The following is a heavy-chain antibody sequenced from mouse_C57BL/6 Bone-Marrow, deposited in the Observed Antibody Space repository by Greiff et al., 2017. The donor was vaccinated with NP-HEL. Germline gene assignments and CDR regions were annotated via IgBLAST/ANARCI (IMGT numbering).Heavy chain of an antibody. CDR1: GFTFTDYY. V-gene: IGHV7-3*01. CDR2: IRNKANGYTT. Sequence: EVKVVESGGGLVQPGGSLSLSCAASGFTFTDYYMSWVRQPPGKALEWLGFIRNKANGYTTEYSASVKGRFTISRYNSQSILYLQMNALRAEDSATYYCARLLRYFDYWGQGTTLTVSS. CDR3: ARLLRYFDY. J-gene: IGHJ2*01. D-gene: IGHD1-1*01.